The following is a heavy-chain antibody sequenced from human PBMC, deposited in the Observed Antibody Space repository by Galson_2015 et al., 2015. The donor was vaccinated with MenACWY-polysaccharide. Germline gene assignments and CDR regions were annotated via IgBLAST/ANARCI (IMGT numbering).Heavy chain of an antibody. CDR2: IWDDGSRK. D-gene: IGHD3-10*01. V-gene: IGHV3-33*01. Sequence: SLRLSCAATRFTFSDYGMHWVCQAPGKGLEWVAFIWDDGSRKYYADSVKGRFAISRDNSDNTLYLQMNNLRVADTAVYYCARVGRDHSGSYFHGGFDPWAREPSSLSPQ. CDR1: RFTFSDYG. CDR3: ARVGRDHSGSYFHGGFDP. J-gene: IGHJ5*02.